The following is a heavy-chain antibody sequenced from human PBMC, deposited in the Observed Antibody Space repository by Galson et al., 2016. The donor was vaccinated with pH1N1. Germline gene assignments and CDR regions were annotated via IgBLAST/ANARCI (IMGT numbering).Heavy chain of an antibody. J-gene: IGHJ6*02. D-gene: IGHD3-10*01. V-gene: IGHV3-43D*03. Sequence: SLRLSCAASGFTFDEYAMHWVRQAPGKGLEWVSLISWDGGSIFYADSVKGRFTISRDNSKNSLFLEMNRLRAEDSALYYCAKDNLIFGGAGGMDVWRPGTTVTVSS. CDR2: ISWDGGSI. CDR1: GFTFDEYA. CDR3: AKDNLIFGGAGGMDV.